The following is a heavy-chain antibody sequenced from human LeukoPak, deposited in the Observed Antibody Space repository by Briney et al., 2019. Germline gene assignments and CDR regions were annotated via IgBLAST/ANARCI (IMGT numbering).Heavy chain of an antibody. CDR3: ARDLYNWNESGMDY. CDR2: VSGSGAHT. CDR1: GFTFSSYA. J-gene: IGHJ4*02. Sequence: PGGSLRLSCAASGFTFSSYAMTWVRQAPGKGLQWVSAVSGSGAHTYYADSVKGRFTISRDNSRDTLYLQMNSLRAEDTAVYYCARDLYNWNESGMDYWGQGTLVTVSS. V-gene: IGHV3-23*01. D-gene: IGHD1-1*01.